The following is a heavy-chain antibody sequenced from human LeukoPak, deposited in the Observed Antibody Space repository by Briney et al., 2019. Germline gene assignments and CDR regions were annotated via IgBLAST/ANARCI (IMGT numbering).Heavy chain of an antibody. Sequence: ASVKVSCKASGYTFTGYYIHWVRQAPGQGLEWMGWINPNSGGTHYAQRFQGRVTMNRDTSISTAYMELSSLRSDDTAVYYCARDIGGYSYGLYYFDYWGQGTLVTVSS. D-gene: IGHD5-18*01. J-gene: IGHJ4*02. CDR3: ARDIGGYSYGLYYFDY. V-gene: IGHV1-2*02. CDR1: GYTFTGYY. CDR2: INPNSGGT.